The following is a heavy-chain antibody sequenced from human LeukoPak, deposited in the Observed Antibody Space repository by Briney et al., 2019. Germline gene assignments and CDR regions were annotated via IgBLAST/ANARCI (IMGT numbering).Heavy chain of an antibody. CDR2: INHSGST. D-gene: IGHD4-17*01. Sequence: SETLSLTCAVYGGSFSGYYWSWIRQPPGKGVEWIGEINHSGSTNYNPSLKSRVTISVDTSKNQFSLKLSSVTAADTAVYYCARRGDYETLDFDYWGQGTLVTVSS. CDR3: ARRGDYETLDFDY. J-gene: IGHJ4*02. CDR1: GGSFSGYY. V-gene: IGHV4-34*01.